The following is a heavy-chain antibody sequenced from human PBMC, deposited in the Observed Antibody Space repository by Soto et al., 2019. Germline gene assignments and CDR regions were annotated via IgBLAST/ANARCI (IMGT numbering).Heavy chain of an antibody. CDR2: IIPIFVTA. Sequence: QVQLVQSGAEVKKPGSSVKVSCKASGGTFSSYAISWVRQAPGHGREWMGGIIPIFVTANYAQKFQGRVTITADESTSTAYMELNGLRSEDTDVYYRARKRSNYYDSRGHFDYWGQGTLVNVYS. CDR3: ARKRSNYYDSRGHFDY. D-gene: IGHD3-22*01. J-gene: IGHJ4*02. V-gene: IGHV1-69*01. CDR1: GGTFSSYA.